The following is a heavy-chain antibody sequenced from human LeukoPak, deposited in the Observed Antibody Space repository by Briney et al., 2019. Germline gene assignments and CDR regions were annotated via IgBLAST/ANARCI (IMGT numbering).Heavy chain of an antibody. CDR1: GYTFTGYY. J-gene: IGHJ4*02. V-gene: IGHV1-2*02. Sequence: ASVKVSCKASGYTFTGYYMHWVRPPPGQGREWMGWINPNSGGTNYAQKFQGRVTMTRDTSISTAYMELSRLRSDDTAVYYCAGRDITMVRGVMNYWGQGTLVTVSS. CDR2: INPNSGGT. D-gene: IGHD3-10*01. CDR3: AGRDITMVRGVMNY.